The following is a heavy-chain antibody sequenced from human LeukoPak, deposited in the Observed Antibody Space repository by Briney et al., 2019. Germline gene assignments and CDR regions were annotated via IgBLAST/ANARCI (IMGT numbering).Heavy chain of an antibody. CDR2: IYYSGST. CDR1: GGSISSYY. CDR3: ARHMLVTYAMDV. D-gene: IGHD4-23*01. V-gene: IGHV4-59*08. J-gene: IGHJ6*02. Sequence: SETLSLTCTVSGGSISSYYWSWIRQPPGKGLEWIGYIYYSGSTNYNPSLKSRVTISVDTSKSQFSLKLSSVTAADTAVYYCARHMLVTYAMDVWGQGTTVTVSS.